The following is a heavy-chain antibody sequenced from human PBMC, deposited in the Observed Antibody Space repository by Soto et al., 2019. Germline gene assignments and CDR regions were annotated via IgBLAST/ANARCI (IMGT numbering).Heavy chain of an antibody. CDR2: ISGSGGST. Sequence: EVQLLESGGGLVQPGGSLRLSCAASGFTFSSYAMSWVRQAPGKGLEWVSAISGSGGSTYYADSVKGRFTISRDNSKNTLYRQMNSLRAEDTAVYYCAKGGAFYYYDSSGYPQSFDYWGQGTLVTVSS. D-gene: IGHD3-22*01. CDR3: AKGGAFYYYDSSGYPQSFDY. V-gene: IGHV3-23*01. CDR1: GFTFSSYA. J-gene: IGHJ4*02.